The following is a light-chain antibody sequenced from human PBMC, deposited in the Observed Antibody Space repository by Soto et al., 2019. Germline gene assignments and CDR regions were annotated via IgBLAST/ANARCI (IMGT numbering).Light chain of an antibody. V-gene: IGKV3-11*01. CDR2: GAF. J-gene: IGKJ5*01. CDR3: QQRKIWPPVT. Sequence: EIVLTQSPATLSLSPGERATLSCRASPSVTNYLAWYQQKPGQPPRLLIYGAFNRAAGIPARFSGSGSGTDFTLTISSLEPEDSAVYYCQQRKIWPPVTFGQGTRLEI. CDR1: PSVTNY.